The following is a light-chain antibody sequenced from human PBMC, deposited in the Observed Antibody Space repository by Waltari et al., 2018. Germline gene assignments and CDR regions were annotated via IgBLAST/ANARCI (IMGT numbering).Light chain of an antibody. CDR3: QQYYEWPLT. Sequence: EIVMTQSPATLSVSPGERATLSCRASQSVSSTLAWYQQKPGQPPRLLIPGASTRATATPARFSGSGSGTEFTLAISSLQSEDFAVYYCQQYYEWPLTFGGGTKVEIK. CDR1: QSVSST. J-gene: IGKJ4*01. CDR2: GAS. V-gene: IGKV3D-15*01.